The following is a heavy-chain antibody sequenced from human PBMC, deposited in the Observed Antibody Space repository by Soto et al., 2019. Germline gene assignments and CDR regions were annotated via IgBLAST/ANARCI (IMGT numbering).Heavy chain of an antibody. CDR1: GDSVSSNSAA. CDR3: AREGAAGTNYYYGMDV. V-gene: IGHV6-1*01. D-gene: IGHD6-13*01. J-gene: IGHJ6*02. CDR2: TYYRSKWYN. Sequence: QTLSLTCAISGDSVSSNSAAWNWIRQSPSRGLEWLGRTYYRSKWYNDYAVSVKSRITINPDTSKNQFSLQLNSVTPEDTAVYHCAREGAAGTNYYYGMDVWGQGTTVTVSS.